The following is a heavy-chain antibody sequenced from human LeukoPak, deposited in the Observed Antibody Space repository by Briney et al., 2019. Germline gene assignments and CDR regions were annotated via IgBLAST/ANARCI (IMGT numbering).Heavy chain of an antibody. Sequence: PGGSLRLSCAASASTFSTYSMNWVRQAPGKGLEWISYINTFSNPIYYADSVKGRFTISRDNAKNSLYLQMNSLRAEDTAVYYCARSPGSSGSFDYWGQGTLVTVSS. D-gene: IGHD6-19*01. V-gene: IGHV3-21*05. J-gene: IGHJ4*02. CDR3: ARSPGSSGSFDY. CDR1: ASTFSTYS. CDR2: INTFSNPI.